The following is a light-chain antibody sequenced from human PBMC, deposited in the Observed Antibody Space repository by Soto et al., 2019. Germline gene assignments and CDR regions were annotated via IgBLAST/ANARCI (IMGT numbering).Light chain of an antibody. Sequence: QSALTQPASVSGSXXQSITXXCTGTSSDVGGYNYVSWYQQHPGKAPKLMIYDVSNRPSGVSNRFSGSKSGNTASLTISGLQAEDEADYYCSSYTSSSTLDVFGTGTKLTVL. J-gene: IGLJ1*01. V-gene: IGLV2-14*01. CDR2: DVS. CDR3: SSYTSSSTLDV. CDR1: SSDVGGYNY.